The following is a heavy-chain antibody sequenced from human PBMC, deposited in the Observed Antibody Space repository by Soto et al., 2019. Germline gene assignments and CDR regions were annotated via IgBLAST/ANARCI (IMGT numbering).Heavy chain of an antibody. Sequence: GGSLRLSCAASGFPFSFYSMNVVRQAPGKGLEWISYITSTSSAINYADSVRGRFTISRDNAMRSLFLHMNSLRDEDTAVYYCARDGKGAAYTHGPYYFDYWGQGALVTVSS. CDR2: ITSTSSAI. V-gene: IGHV3-48*02. CDR3: ARDGKGAAYTHGPYYFDY. D-gene: IGHD1-1*01. J-gene: IGHJ4*02. CDR1: GFPFSFYS.